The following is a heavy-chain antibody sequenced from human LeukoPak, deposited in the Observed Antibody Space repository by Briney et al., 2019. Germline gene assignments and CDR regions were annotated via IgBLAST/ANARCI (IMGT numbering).Heavy chain of an antibody. CDR3: ARGRSGYGPFDAFDI. Sequence: GSLRLSCAASGFTFSSYAMHWVRQAPGKGLEWVAVISYDGSNKYYADSVKGRFTISRDNSKNTLYLQMNSLRAEDTAVYYCARGRSGYGPFDAFDIWGQGTWVTVSS. CDR2: ISYDGSNK. D-gene: IGHD3-22*01. V-gene: IGHV3-30-3*01. J-gene: IGHJ3*02. CDR1: GFTFSSYA.